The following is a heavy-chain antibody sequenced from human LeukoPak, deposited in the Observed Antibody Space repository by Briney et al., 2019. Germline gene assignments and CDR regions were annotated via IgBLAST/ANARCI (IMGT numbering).Heavy chain of an antibody. CDR2: ISRDGAVT. Sequence: HSGGSLRLSCAGSGFTFSSYIMGWVRQTPEKGLEWVSTISRDGAVTYYADSVKGRFTVSRDNSKNTLYLQMSSLRVEDTAVYYCAKRLLGGSGDGYWGQGTLVTVSS. D-gene: IGHD2/OR15-2a*01. CDR3: AKRLLGGSGDGY. CDR1: GFTFSSYI. J-gene: IGHJ4*02. V-gene: IGHV3-23*01.